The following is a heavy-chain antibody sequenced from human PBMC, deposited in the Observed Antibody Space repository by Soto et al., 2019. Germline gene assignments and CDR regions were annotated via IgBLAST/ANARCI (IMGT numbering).Heavy chain of an antibody. CDR2: ISAYNGNT. V-gene: IGHV1-18*01. J-gene: IGHJ4*02. D-gene: IGHD2-15*01. CDR1: GYTFTSYG. Sequence: ASVKVSCKASGYTFTSYGISWVRQAPGQGLEWMGWISAYNGNTNYAQKLQGRVTMTTDTSTSTAYMERRSLGSDDTAVYYCARVPSGIYCSGGSCRPVMVDYWGQGTLVTVSS. CDR3: ARVPSGIYCSGGSCRPVMVDY.